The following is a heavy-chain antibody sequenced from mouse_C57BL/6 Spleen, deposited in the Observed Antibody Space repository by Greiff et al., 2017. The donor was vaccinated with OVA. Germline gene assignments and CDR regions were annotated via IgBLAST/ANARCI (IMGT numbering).Heavy chain of an antibody. CDR3: ARCYYGSSPDWFAY. CDR1: GYTFTSYW. D-gene: IGHD1-1*01. CDR2: IYPGSGST. Sequence: VQLKQPGAELVKPGASVKMSCKASGYTFTSYWITWVKQRPGQGLEWIGDIYPGSGSTNYNEKFKSKATLTVDTSSSTAYMQLSSLTSEDSAVYYCARCYYGSSPDWFAYWGQGTLVTVSA. V-gene: IGHV1-55*01. J-gene: IGHJ3*01.